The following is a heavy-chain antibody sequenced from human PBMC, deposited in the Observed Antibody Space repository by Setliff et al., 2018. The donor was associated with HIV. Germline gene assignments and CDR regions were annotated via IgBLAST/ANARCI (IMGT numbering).Heavy chain of an antibody. CDR2: INHSGST. CDR1: GGSFSGYY. V-gene: IGHV4-34*01. Sequence: SETLSLTCAVYGGSFSGYYWSRIRQPPGKGLEWIGEINHSGSTNYNPSLKSRVTISVDTSKNQFSLKLSSVTAADTAVYYCARGRGYSGYYYYYYYMDVWGKGTTVTVSS. CDR3: ARGRGYSGYYYYYYYMDV. D-gene: IGHD5-12*01. J-gene: IGHJ6*03.